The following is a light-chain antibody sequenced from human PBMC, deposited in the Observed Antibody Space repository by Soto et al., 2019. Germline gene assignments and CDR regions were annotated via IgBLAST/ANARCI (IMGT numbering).Light chain of an antibody. J-gene: IGKJ5*01. CDR2: DAS. CDR3: QQRSNWSPIT. V-gene: IGKV3-11*01. CDR1: QSVSSY. Sequence: EIVLTQSPATLSLSPGERATLSCRASQSVSSYLAWYQQKPGQAPRLLIYDASNRATGIPARFSGSGSGTDFTLTISSLEPEDFAVYYCQQRSNWSPITFGQGTRLEN.